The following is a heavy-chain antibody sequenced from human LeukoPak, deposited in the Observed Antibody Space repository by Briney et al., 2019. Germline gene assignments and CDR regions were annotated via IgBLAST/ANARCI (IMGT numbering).Heavy chain of an antibody. CDR3: AEGTSSGYYIPTHFDY. CDR2: IIPIFGTA. V-gene: IGHV1-69*13. J-gene: IGHJ4*02. D-gene: IGHD3-3*01. CDR1: GGTFSSYA. Sequence: ASVKVSCTASGGTFSSYAISWVRQAPGQGLEWMGGIIPIFGTANYAQKFQGRVTITADESTSTAYMELSSLRSEDTAVYYCAEGTSSGYYIPTHFDYWGQGTLVTVSS.